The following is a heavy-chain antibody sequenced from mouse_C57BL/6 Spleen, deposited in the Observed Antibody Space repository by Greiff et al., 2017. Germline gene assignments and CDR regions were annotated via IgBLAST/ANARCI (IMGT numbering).Heavy chain of an antibody. CDR1: GFTFSDYG. D-gene: IGHD2-10*01. CDR3: ARPTYYGNYEYAMDY. J-gene: IGHJ4*01. V-gene: IGHV5-17*01. Sequence: DVKLQESGGGLVKPGGSLKLSCAASGFTFSDYGMHWVRQAPEKGLEWVAYISSGSSTIYYADTVKGRFTISRDNAKNTLFLQMTSLRSEDTAMYYCARPTYYGNYEYAMDYWGQGTSVTVSS. CDR2: ISSGSSTI.